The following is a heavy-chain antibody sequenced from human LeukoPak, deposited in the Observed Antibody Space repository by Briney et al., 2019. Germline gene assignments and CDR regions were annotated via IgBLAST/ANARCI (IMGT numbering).Heavy chain of an antibody. CDR1: GGSFSGYY. J-gene: IGHJ6*02. Sequence: SETLSLTCAVYGGSFSGYYWSWIRQPPGKGLEWIGEINHSGSTSYNPSLKSRVTISVDTSKNQFSLKLSSLAAADTAVYYCARGPFPWGGSNYYYYGMDVWGPGTTVTVSS. CDR3: ARGPFPWGGSNYYYYGMDV. D-gene: IGHD3-16*01. CDR2: INHSGST. V-gene: IGHV4-34*01.